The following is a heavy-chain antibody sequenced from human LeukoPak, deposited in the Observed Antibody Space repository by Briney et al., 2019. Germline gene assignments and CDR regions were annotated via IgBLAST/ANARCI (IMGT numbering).Heavy chain of an antibody. J-gene: IGHJ4*02. D-gene: IGHD3-10*01. CDR1: GGTFSSYA. CDR2: IIPIFGTA. Sequence: SVKVSCKASGGTFSSYAISWVRQAPGQGLEWMGGIIPIFGTANYAQKFQGRVTITADESTSTAYMEPSSLRSEDTAVYYCASEYGSGSPFDYWGQGTLVTVSS. V-gene: IGHV1-69*13. CDR3: ASEYGSGSPFDY.